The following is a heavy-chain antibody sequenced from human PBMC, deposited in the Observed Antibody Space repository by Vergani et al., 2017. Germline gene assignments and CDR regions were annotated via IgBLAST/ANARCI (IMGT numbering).Heavy chain of an antibody. CDR1: GFTFGDYW. J-gene: IGHJ4*02. D-gene: IGHD5-12*01. CDR3: AKDRALAPYYLDF. CDR2: IKHDGSEQ. Sequence: EVQLVESGGGLVQPGGSLRLSCVASGFTFGDYWMTWVRQAPGKGPQWVASIKHDGSEQYYEDSVNGRFTISRDNAKNSVSLQMSSLRVDDTAVYYCAKDRALAPYYLDFGGQGTLVTVSS. V-gene: IGHV3-7*04.